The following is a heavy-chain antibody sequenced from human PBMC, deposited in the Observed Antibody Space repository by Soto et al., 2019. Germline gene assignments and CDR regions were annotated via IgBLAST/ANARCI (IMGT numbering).Heavy chain of an antibody. V-gene: IGHV3-30*18. CDR3: AKDISSSWTYYFDY. D-gene: IGHD6-13*01. J-gene: IGHJ4*02. CDR2: ISYDGSDK. Sequence: GGSLRLSCAASGFNFNTYGMHWVRQAPDKGLEWVAVISYDGSDKYYADSVKGRFTISRDNSKNTLYLQMNSLRAEDTAVYYCAKDISSSWTYYFDYWGQGTLVTVSS. CDR1: GFNFNTYG.